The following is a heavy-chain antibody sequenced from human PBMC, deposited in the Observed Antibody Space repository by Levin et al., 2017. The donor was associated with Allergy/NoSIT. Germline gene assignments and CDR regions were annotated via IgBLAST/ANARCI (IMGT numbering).Heavy chain of an antibody. Sequence: GESLKISCAASGITLSSYAMSWVRQAPGKGLEWVAVISFDGSSEYYADSVKGRLTISRDNSKNTLYLQMNSLRGDDTAVYYCAKAHPNSSWFSGYYLGQGTLVTVSS. CDR1: GITLSSYA. V-gene: IGHV3-30*04. CDR3: AKAHPNSSWFSGYY. J-gene: IGHJ4*02. CDR2: ISFDGSSE. D-gene: IGHD6-13*01.